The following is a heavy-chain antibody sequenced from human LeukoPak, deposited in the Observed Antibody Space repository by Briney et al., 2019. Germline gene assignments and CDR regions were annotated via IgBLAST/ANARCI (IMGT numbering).Heavy chain of an antibody. Sequence: PGGSLRLSCTASGFTFGDYAMSWVRQAPGKGLEWVGFIRSKAYGGTTEYAASVKGRFTIPRDDSKSIAYLQMNSLKTEDTAVYYCTREGYSSSFDYWGQGTLVTVSS. D-gene: IGHD6-13*01. CDR3: TREGYSSSFDY. V-gene: IGHV3-49*04. CDR1: GFTFGDYA. CDR2: IRSKAYGGTT. J-gene: IGHJ4*02.